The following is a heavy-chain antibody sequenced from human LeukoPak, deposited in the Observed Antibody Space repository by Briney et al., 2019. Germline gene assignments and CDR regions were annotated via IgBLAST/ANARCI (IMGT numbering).Heavy chain of an antibody. Sequence: GGSLRLSCAASGFTFSSYAMSWVRQAPGKGLEWVSAISGSGGSTYYADSVKGRFTISRDNSKNTLYLKMNSLRAEDTAVYYCAKAPRRNYCSSTSCSSTNNWFDPWGQGTLVTVSS. CDR3: AKAPRRNYCSSTSCSSTNNWFDP. CDR2: ISGSGGST. V-gene: IGHV3-23*01. J-gene: IGHJ5*02. CDR1: GFTFSSYA. D-gene: IGHD2-2*01.